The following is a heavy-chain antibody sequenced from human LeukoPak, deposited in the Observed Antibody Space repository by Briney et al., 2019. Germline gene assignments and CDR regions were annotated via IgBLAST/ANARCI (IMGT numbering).Heavy chain of an antibody. J-gene: IGHJ4*02. D-gene: IGHD1-26*01. Sequence: SVKVSCKASGGTFSSYAISWVRQAPGQGLEWMGGIIPIFGTANYAQKFQGRVTITTDESTSTGYMELSSLRSEDTAVYYCARDWGGSYPGYFDYWGQGTLVTVSS. CDR2: IIPIFGTA. CDR3: ARDWGGSYPGYFDY. CDR1: GGTFSSYA. V-gene: IGHV1-69*05.